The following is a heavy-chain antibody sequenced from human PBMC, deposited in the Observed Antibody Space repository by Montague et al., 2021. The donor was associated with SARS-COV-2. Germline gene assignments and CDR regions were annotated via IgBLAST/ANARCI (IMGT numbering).Heavy chain of an antibody. CDR3: ARQPPYQTGALDI. J-gene: IGHJ3*02. D-gene: IGHD2-2*01. Sequence: SETLSPTCTVSGGSISNSHYYCAWLRQPPGKGLEWIGSIYFNGHSYYNPSLKNRASISLDTSKNQYYLKLNSVAAADTAVHYCARQPPYQTGALDIWGQGTMVTVSS. V-gene: IGHV4-39*01. CDR2: IYFNGHS. CDR1: GGSISNSHYY.